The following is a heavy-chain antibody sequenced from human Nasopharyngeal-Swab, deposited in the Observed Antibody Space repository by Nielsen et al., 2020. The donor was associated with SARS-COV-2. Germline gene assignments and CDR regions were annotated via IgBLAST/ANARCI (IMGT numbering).Heavy chain of an antibody. J-gene: IGHJ6*03. CDR2: IKQDGSEI. CDR1: GFNFDDYW. D-gene: IGHD2-21*02. V-gene: IGHV3-7*03. CDR3: TRGDGRDV. Sequence: GESLKISCVAPGFNFDDYWMSWVRQAPGKGLEWVANIKQDGSEIFYLDSVKGRFTVSRDNAQKSVYLQMTALRAEDTAAYFCTRGDGRDVWGKGTTVTVS.